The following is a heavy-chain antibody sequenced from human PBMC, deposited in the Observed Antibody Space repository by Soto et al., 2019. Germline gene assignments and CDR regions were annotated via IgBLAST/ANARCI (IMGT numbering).Heavy chain of an antibody. CDR2: INPAGGDT. J-gene: IGHJ6*02. Sequence: ASVKVSCKASGYTFTTYFVHWVRQAPGQGFEWLGRINPAGGDTVYAQKFQGRVTVTRDTSTSTVYLELGSLTSKDTAVYYCARGSYASNVFIMDVWGQGTAVTVSS. CDR1: GYTFTTYF. V-gene: IGHV1-46*01. D-gene: IGHD2-2*01. CDR3: ARGSYASNVFIMDV.